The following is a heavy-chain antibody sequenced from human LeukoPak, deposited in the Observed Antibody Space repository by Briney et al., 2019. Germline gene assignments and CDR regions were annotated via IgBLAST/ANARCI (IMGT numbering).Heavy chain of an antibody. CDR1: GYTFSSYY. CDR3: ARDCRRRQYQLLVYGMDV. D-gene: IGHD2-2*01. Sequence: ASVKVSCKASGYTFSSYYMHWVRQGPGQGLEWMGIINPSGGSTSYAQKFQGRVTMTRDTSMSTVYMELSSLRSEDTAVYYCARDCRRRQYQLLVYGMDVWGQGTTVTVSS. J-gene: IGHJ6*02. V-gene: IGHV1-46*01. CDR2: INPSGGST.